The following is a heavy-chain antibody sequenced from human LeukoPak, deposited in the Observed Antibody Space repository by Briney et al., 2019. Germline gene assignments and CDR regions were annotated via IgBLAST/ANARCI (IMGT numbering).Heavy chain of an antibody. Sequence: GASVTVSCKASGYTFTGYYMHWVRQAPGHGLEWMGRINPNRGDSNYAQKFQGRVTMTRDTSISTDYMELSRLSSDDTAVYYCSRDCGEYVDIFDYWGQGTLVTVSS. CDR3: SRDCGEYVDIFDY. J-gene: IGHJ4*02. CDR1: GYTFTGYY. V-gene: IGHV1-2*06. CDR2: INPNRGDS. D-gene: IGHD2-2*03.